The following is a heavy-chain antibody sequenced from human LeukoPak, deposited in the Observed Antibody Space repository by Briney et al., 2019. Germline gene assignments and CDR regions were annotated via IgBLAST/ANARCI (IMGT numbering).Heavy chain of an antibody. CDR2: INWNGGST. J-gene: IGHJ4*02. CDR3: ARVSDISVAAYFDY. Sequence: LPGGSLRLSCAASGFTFDDYGMSWVRQAPGKGLEWVSGINWNGGSTGYADSVKGRFTISRDNAKNSLYLQMNSLRAEDTALYYCARVSDISVAAYFDYWGQGTRVTVSS. D-gene: IGHD6-19*01. CDR1: GFTFDDYG. V-gene: IGHV3-20*04.